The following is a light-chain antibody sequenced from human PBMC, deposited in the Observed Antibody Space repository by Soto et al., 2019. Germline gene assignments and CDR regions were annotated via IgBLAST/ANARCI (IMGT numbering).Light chain of an antibody. J-gene: IGLJ3*02. V-gene: IGLV1-40*01. CDR2: GNA. CDR1: SSNIGAHYD. CDR3: QSYDGTLSARV. Sequence: QSVLTQPPSVSGAPGQRVTVSCTGSSSNIGAHYDAHWYQHLPGAAPKLLIYGNANRPSGVPDRFSGSKSGTSATLAITGLQVEDEADYYCQSYDGTLSARVFGGGTKLTVL.